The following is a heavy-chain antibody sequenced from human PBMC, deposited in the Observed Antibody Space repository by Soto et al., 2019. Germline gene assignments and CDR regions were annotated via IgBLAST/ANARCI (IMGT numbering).Heavy chain of an antibody. Sequence: QVQLVESGGGVVQPGRSLRLSCAASGFTFSSYGMHWVRQAPGKGLEWVAVIWYDGSNKYYADSVKGRFTISRDNSKNTLYLQMNSLRAEDTAVYYCARDGPVAVSGHNWFDPWGQGTLVTVSS. V-gene: IGHV3-33*01. J-gene: IGHJ5*02. CDR1: GFTFSSYG. CDR3: ARDGPVAVSGHNWFDP. D-gene: IGHD2-15*01. CDR2: IWYDGSNK.